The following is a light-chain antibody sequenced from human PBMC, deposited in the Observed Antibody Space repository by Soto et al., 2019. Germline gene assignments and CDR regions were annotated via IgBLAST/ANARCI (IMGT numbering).Light chain of an antibody. CDR2: WAS. J-gene: IGKJ1*01. V-gene: IGKV4-1*01. CDR1: QSVLYSSNNKNY. CDR3: QQYYNTAA. Sequence: DIVMTQSPDSLAVSLGERATINCKSSQSVLYSSNNKNYVAWYQQKPGQPPKLLIYWASTRESGVPDRFSGSGSGTDFTLTNSSLQAEDVAVYYCQQYYNTAAFGQGTKVEIK.